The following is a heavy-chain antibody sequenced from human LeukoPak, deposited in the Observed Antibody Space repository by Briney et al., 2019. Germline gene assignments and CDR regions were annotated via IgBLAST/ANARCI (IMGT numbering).Heavy chain of an antibody. CDR2: ISPSGATI. Sequence: GGSLRLSCAASGFTFSTYAMNWVRQAPGKGLEWVSYISPSGATISYADSVKGRFTTSRDNAKSSLYLQMNSLRAEDTAVYYCARCRGHSCCFDNWGQGTLVTVSS. CDR1: GFTFSTYA. D-gene: IGHD2-15*01. V-gene: IGHV3-48*04. J-gene: IGHJ4*02. CDR3: ARCRGHSCCFDN.